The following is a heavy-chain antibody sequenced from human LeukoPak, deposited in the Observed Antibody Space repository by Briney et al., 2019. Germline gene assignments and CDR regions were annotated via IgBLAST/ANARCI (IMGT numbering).Heavy chain of an antibody. J-gene: IGHJ4*02. CDR3: AREESSSSGYYFDY. Sequence: GGSLRLSCAASGFTFSSYGMSWVRQAPGKGLEWVSSISSSNSIYYADSVKGRFTISRDNAKNSLYLQMNTLRAEDTAVYYCAREESSSSGYYFDYWGQGTLVTVSS. CDR1: GFTFSSYG. D-gene: IGHD6-6*01. V-gene: IGHV3-21*01. CDR2: ISSSNSI.